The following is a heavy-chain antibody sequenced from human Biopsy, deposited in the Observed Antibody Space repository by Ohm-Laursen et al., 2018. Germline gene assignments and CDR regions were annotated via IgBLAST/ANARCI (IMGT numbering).Heavy chain of an antibody. CDR3: ARGMRSSGWPYFDS. J-gene: IGHJ4*02. Sequence: SETLSLTWTVSGGSIYNFYWTWIRQPPGQGLEYIGYIYDRGSTANYNPSLESRVTMSVDMPKNQFSLKLSSVTAADTAIYYCARGMRSSGWPYFDSWGQGTLATVSS. CDR1: GGSIYNFY. V-gene: IGHV4-59*01. D-gene: IGHD6-19*01. CDR2: IYDRGST.